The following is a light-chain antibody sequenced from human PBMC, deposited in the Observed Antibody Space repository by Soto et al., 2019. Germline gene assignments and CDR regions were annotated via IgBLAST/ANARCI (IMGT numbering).Light chain of an antibody. CDR3: HRYGSSRT. Sequence: DIVLTQSPGTLSLSPGERVTLSCRASQTVYSSYLAWYQQKPGQAPRLLIYGASSRATGIPDRFSGSGSGTDFTLTISRLEPEDFAVYYCHRYGSSRTFGHGTKVEIK. CDR1: QTVYSSY. CDR2: GAS. J-gene: IGKJ1*01. V-gene: IGKV3-20*01.